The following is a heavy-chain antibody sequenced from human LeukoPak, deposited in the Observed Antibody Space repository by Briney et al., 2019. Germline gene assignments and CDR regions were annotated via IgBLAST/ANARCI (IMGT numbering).Heavy chain of an antibody. Sequence: GASMKVSCKASGYTFTVYYMHWVRQAPGQGLEWMGWINPNSGGTNYAQRFQGRATMTRDTSISTAYMELSRLRSDDTAVYYCARVRGSNWGQREFDYWGQGTLVTVSS. CDR1: GYTFTVYY. V-gene: IGHV1-2*02. D-gene: IGHD7-27*01. CDR3: ARVRGSNWGQREFDY. J-gene: IGHJ4*02. CDR2: INPNSGGT.